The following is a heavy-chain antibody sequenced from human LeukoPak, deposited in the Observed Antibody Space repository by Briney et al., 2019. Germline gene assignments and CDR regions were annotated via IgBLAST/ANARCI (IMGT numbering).Heavy chain of an antibody. CDR3: ARDDGYNRFYI. J-gene: IGHJ3*02. Sequence: GGSLRLSCAASGFSFSSYEMNWVRQAPGMGLEWVANIKQDGSEKYYVDSVKGLFTISRDNAKNSLYLQMNSLRAEDTAVYYCARDDGYNRFYIWGQGTMVSVSS. CDR2: IKQDGSEK. D-gene: IGHD5-24*01. V-gene: IGHV3-7*01. CDR1: GFSFSSYE.